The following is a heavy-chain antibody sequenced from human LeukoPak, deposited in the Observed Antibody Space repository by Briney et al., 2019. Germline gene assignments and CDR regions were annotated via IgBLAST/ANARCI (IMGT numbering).Heavy chain of an antibody. Sequence: GGSLRLSCAASGFNFIDYSMNWVRQARGKGVEGISYIWIRSGNTKYADSVKGRFTICRDKARNSLYLQMNSLRVEDTAVYYCARYHRYAFDNWGHGTLVTVSS. D-gene: IGHD5-12*01. V-gene: IGHV3-48*01. CDR1: GFNFIDYS. CDR2: IWIRSGNT. J-gene: IGHJ4*01. CDR3: ARYHRYAFDN.